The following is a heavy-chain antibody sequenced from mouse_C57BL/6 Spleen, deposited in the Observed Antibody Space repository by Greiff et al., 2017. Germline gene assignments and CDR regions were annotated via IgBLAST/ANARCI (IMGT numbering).Heavy chain of an antibody. CDR2: IDPENGDT. V-gene: IGHV14-4*01. J-gene: IGHJ2*01. D-gene: IGHD1-1*01. CDR3: AIYYDGSPYFDY. CDR1: GFNIKDDY. Sequence: VQLQQSGAELVRPGASVKLSCTASGFNIKDDYMHWVKQRPEQGLEWIGWIDPENGDTEYASKFQGKATITADTSSNTAYLQLSSLTSEDTAVYYCAIYYDGSPYFDYWGQGTTLTVSS.